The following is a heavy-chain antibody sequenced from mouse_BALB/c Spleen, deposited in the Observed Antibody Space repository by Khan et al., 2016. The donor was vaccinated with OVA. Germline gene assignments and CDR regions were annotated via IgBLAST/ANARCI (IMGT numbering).Heavy chain of an antibody. CDR2: ISSGGDYT. J-gene: IGHJ3*01. D-gene: IGHD1-1*01. V-gene: IGHV5-6*01. CDR1: GFTFSSYS. Sequence: VALVASGGDLVKPGGSLKLFCAASGFTFSSYSMSWVRQTPDKRLEWVASISSGGDYTYHPDSVQGRFHISRDNAKNTLYLQMSDLKSEDTAMYYCADHLAGSCAYWGQGTLVTVSA. CDR3: ADHLAGSCAY.